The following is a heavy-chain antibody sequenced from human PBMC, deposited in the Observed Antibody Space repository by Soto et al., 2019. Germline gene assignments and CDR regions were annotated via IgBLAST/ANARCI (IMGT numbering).Heavy chain of an antibody. D-gene: IGHD3-10*01. CDR2: INPYSGGA. CDR1: GYTFTCDF. Sequence: VASVKVSCKASGYTFTCDFMHWVRQAPGQGLEWMGWINPYSGGADYAQSFQGRVTMTRDTCISTVYMELSRLRFDDTAVYYCARVIRGAYYNSPLDTWCQGTVVAVSS. V-gene: IGHV1-2*02. J-gene: IGHJ4*02. CDR3: ARVIRGAYYNSPLDT.